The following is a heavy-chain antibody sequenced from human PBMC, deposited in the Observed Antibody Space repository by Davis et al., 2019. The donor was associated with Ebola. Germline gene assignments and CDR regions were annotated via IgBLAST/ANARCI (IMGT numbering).Heavy chain of an antibody. CDR2: ISAYNGNT. Sequence: AASVKVSCKASGGTFSSYTISWVRQAPGQGLEWMGWISAYNGNTNYAQKLQGRVTMTTDTSTSTAYMELRSLRSDDTAVYYCARWATYNWNPGFDYWGQGTLVTVSS. V-gene: IGHV1-18*01. CDR1: GGTFSSYT. J-gene: IGHJ4*02. CDR3: ARWATYNWNPGFDY. D-gene: IGHD1-20*01.